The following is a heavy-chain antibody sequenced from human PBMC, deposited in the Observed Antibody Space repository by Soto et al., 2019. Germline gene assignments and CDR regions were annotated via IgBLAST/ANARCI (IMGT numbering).Heavy chain of an antibody. D-gene: IGHD6-19*01. CDR2: MNPNSGNT. Sequence: ASVKVSCKASGYTFTSYDINWVRQATGQGLEWMGWMNPNSGNTGYAQKFLGRVTMTRNTSISTAYMELSSLRSEDTAVYYCARDRLYSSGWYSWDYYYGMDVWGQGTTVTVSS. CDR3: ARDRLYSSGWYSWDYYYGMDV. CDR1: GYTFTSYD. J-gene: IGHJ6*02. V-gene: IGHV1-8*01.